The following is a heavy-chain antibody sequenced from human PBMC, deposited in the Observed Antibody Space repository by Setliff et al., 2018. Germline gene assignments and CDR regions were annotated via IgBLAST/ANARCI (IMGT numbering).Heavy chain of an antibody. J-gene: IGHJ4*02. CDR3: ARGVRTGHLDS. Sequence: SETLSLTCAASGGTFTYYYWTWIRQSPAKGLEWIGEITHTGTTGSTKYNPSLKSRVTISVDTSKNQFSLNLNSVTVADTAVYFCARGVRTGHLDSWGRGTLVTVSS. CDR1: GGTFTYYY. V-gene: IGHV4-34*01. CDR2: ITHTGTTGST. D-gene: IGHD1-1*01.